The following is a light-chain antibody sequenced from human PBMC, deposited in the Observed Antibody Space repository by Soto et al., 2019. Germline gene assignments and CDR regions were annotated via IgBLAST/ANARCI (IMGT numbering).Light chain of an antibody. CDR1: SSDLGSYNY. V-gene: IGLV2-14*03. Sequence: QSALTQPASVSGSPGQSITISCTGTSSDLGSYNYVSWYQQHPGQAPKLMIYDVTNRPSGVSNRFSGSKSGNTASLTISGLQAEDEADYYCSSPRSSSFYVFGTGTKLTVL. CDR3: SSPRSSSFYV. CDR2: DVT. J-gene: IGLJ1*01.